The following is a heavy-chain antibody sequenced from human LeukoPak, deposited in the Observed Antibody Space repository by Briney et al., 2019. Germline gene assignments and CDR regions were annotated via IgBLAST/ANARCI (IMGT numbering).Heavy chain of an antibody. J-gene: IGHJ3*02. CDR2: ISAGGGTT. CDR1: GFAFNNYA. D-gene: IGHD2-15*01. CDR3: IPGGFDI. V-gene: IGHV3-23*01. Sequence: GGSLRLSCAASGFAFNNYAMSWVRQAPGKGLEWVSAISAGGGTTYYADSVKGRFTISRGNSKNTLYVQMNSLRAEDTAVYYCIPGGFDIWGQGTMVTVSS.